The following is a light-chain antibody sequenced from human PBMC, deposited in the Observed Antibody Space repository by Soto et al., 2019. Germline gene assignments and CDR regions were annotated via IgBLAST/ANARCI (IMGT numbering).Light chain of an antibody. CDR2: DAS. CDR1: QSVSTY. J-gene: IGKJ5*01. CDR3: QQRSNWQIT. V-gene: IGKV3-11*01. Sequence: EIVMTQSPATLSVSPGERATLSCRASQSVSTYLAWYQQKPGQAPRLLIYDASNRVTGIPARFRGSGSGTDFTLTISSLEPDDFAVYYCQQRSNWQITFGQGTRLEIK.